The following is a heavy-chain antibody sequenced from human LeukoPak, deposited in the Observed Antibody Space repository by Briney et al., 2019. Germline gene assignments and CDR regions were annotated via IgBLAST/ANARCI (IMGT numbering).Heavy chain of an antibody. CDR2: ISDTGDTT. J-gene: IGHJ4*02. CDR3: AKDIGYGDYGGFDY. V-gene: IGHV3-48*01. D-gene: IGHD4-17*01. CDR1: GFTFTTFSTHS. Sequence: GGSLRLSCAASGFTFTTFSTHSMNWVRQAPGKGLEWLSYISDTGDTTYYADSLQGRFTISRDDAKNSLYLHMSSLRAEDTAVYYCAKDIGYGDYGGFDYWGQGTLVTVSS.